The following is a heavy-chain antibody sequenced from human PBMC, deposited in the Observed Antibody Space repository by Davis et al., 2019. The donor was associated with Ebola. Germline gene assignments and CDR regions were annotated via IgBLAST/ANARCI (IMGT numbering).Heavy chain of an antibody. D-gene: IGHD3-3*01. CDR1: GFTFSTYD. CDR3: ARGPTIFGVATIWFDP. J-gene: IGHJ5*02. CDR2: INTRETIV. V-gene: IGHV3-48*04. Sequence: GESLKISCAASGFTFSTYDMHWVRQAPGKGLEWVAFINTRETIVHYADSVKGRFTISRDNTKNSLYLQMNSVRVEDTAVYYCARGPTIFGVATIWFDPWGQGTLVTVSS.